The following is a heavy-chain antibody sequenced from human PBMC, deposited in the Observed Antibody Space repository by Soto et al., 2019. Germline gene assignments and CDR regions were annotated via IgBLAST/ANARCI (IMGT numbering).Heavy chain of an antibody. V-gene: IGHV1-8*01. J-gene: IGHJ6*03. D-gene: IGHD3-3*01. CDR1: GYTFTSYD. Sequence: ASVKVSCKASGYTFTSYDINWVRQATGQGLEWMGWMNPNSGNTGYAQKFQGRVTMTRNTSISTAYMELSSLRSEDTAVYYCARLGVVPPYYYYYMDVWGKGTTVTVSS. CDR2: MNPNSGNT. CDR3: ARLGVVPPYYYYYMDV.